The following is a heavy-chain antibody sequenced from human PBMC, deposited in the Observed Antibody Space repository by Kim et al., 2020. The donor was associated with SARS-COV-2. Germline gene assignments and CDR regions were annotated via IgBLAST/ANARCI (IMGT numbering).Heavy chain of an antibody. V-gene: IGHV4-39*02. D-gene: IGHD3-16*01. J-gene: IGHJ2*01. CDR1: GASITSTSYY. CDR2: IFYSGTT. Sequence: SETLSLTCNVSGASITSTSYYWAWIRQPPGKGLEWIGSIFYSGTTYYNPSLNSRLTISIDTSRNSFSLKLTSVTAADRATYYCARLTLDGDILGSCLWGR. CDR3: ARLTLDGDILGSCL.